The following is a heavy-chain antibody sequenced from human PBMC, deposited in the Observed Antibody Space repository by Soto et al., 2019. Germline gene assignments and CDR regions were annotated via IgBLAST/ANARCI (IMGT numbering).Heavy chain of an antibody. V-gene: IGHV5-10-1*01. J-gene: IGHJ6*02. Sequence: GESLKISCKGSGYSLTSYWISWVRQMPGKGLEWMGRIDPSDSYTNYSPSFQGHVTISADKSISTAYLQWSSLKASDTAMYYCARHFLPLKVGATKRTAYYYYGMDVWGQGTTVTVSS. CDR2: IDPSDSYT. D-gene: IGHD1-26*01. CDR3: ARHFLPLKVGATKRTAYYYYGMDV. CDR1: GYSLTSYW.